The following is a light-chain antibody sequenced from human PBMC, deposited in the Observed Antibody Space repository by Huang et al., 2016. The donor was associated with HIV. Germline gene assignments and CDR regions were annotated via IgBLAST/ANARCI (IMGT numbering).Light chain of an antibody. V-gene: IGKV3-15*01. J-gene: IGKJ4*01. CDR3: QQYNNWLT. CDR1: QSVSSN. Sequence: EIVMTQSPATLSVSPGERATLSCRASQSVSSNLAWYQQKPCQAPSLLIYGASTRAAGIPARFSGSGSGTDFTLTINSLQSEDFAIYYCQQYNNWLTFGGGTKVEIK. CDR2: GAS.